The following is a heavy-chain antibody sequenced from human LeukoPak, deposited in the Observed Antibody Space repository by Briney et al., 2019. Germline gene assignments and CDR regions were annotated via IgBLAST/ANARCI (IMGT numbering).Heavy chain of an antibody. CDR3: ARFGSSGYYYIPFDY. D-gene: IGHD3-22*01. CDR2: INPNSGGT. J-gene: IGHJ4*02. CDR1: GYTFTGYY. V-gene: IGHV1-2*02. Sequence: GASVTVSCTASGYTFTGYYMHWVRQAPGQGLEWMGWINPNSGGTNYAQKFQGRVTMTRDTSIRTAYMELSRLRSDDKAVYYCARFGSSGYYYIPFDYWGQGTLVTVSS.